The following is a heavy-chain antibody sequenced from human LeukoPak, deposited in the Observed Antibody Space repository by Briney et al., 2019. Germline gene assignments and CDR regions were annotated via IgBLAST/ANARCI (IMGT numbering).Heavy chain of an antibody. CDR1: GYTFTGYY. CDR3: ATSAGDYRAGHYYYMGV. Sequence: GASVKVSCKASGYTFTGYYFHWVRQAPGQGLEWMGWINPNTAGTNYAQKFLGGVTLTWDTSISTAYMELNRLTSDDTAVYYCATSAGDYRAGHYYYMGVWCKGTSVTVSS. D-gene: IGHD4-11*01. J-gene: IGHJ6*03. V-gene: IGHV1-2*02. CDR2: INPNTAGT.